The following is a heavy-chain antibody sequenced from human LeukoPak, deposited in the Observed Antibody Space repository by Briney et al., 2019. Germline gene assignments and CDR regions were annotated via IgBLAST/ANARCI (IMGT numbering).Heavy chain of an antibody. CDR1: GFTFSSYS. CDR3: ARVPGGGSYNY. D-gene: IGHD1-26*01. V-gene: IGHV3-21*01. CDR2: ISSSSSYI. Sequence: GGSLRLSCSASGFTFSSYSMNWVRQAPGKGLEWVSSISSSSSYIYYADSVKGRFTISRDNAKNSLYLQMNSLRAEDTAVYYCARVPGGGSYNYWGQGTLVTVSS. J-gene: IGHJ4*02.